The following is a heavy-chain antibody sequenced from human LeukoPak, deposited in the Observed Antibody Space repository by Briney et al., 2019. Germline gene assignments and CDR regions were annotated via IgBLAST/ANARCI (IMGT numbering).Heavy chain of an antibody. Sequence: KPSETLSLTCTVSGGSISGYYWNWMRQPPGKGLEWIGYIYYSGSTNYNPSLKSRVTISVDTSKNQFSLKLSSVTAADTAVYYCARGSYSSGLVFFDYWGQGTLVTVSS. J-gene: IGHJ4*02. V-gene: IGHV4-59*08. CDR2: IYYSGST. CDR3: ARGSYSSGLVFFDY. D-gene: IGHD6-19*01. CDR1: GGSISGYY.